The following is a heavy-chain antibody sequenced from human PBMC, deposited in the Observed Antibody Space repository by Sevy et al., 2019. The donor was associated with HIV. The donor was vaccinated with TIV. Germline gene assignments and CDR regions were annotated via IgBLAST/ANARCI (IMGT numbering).Heavy chain of an antibody. CDR1: EFTVSSKY. CDR2: IYSGGNT. Sequence: GGSLRLSCAASEFTVSSKYMSWVRQAPGKGLEWVSVIYSGGNTYYADSVKGRFTISRDISKNTLYLQMNSLRAEDTAVYYCAKEPYYYDSSPGYWGQGTLVTVSS. V-gene: IGHV3-53*01. J-gene: IGHJ4*02. D-gene: IGHD3-22*01. CDR3: AKEPYYYDSSPGY.